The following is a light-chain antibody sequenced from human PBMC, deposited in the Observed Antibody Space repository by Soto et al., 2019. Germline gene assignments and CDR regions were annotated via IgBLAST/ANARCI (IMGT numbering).Light chain of an antibody. CDR3: QPYGSSPST. CDR1: QTVSSNY. Sequence: EIVLTQSPGTLSLAPGERATLSCRASQTVSSNYLAWHQQRPGQAPRLLIDGASGRDTGIPDRFSGSGSGTDFTLTISRRETEDFAVYYCQPYGSSPSTLGQGTKLEIK. J-gene: IGKJ2*01. V-gene: IGKV3-20*01. CDR2: GAS.